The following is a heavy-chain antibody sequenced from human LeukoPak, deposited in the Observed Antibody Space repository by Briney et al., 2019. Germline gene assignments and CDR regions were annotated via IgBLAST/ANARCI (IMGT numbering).Heavy chain of an antibody. CDR1: GFTFSDYW. Sequence: GGSLRLSCAASGFTFSDYWMSWVRQAPGKGLEWVANVKQDGSEKFYVDSVKGRFTISRDNAKNSLYLQMNSLRAEDTAVYYCARSRALDYWGQGTLVTVSS. D-gene: IGHD1-26*01. J-gene: IGHJ4*02. CDR3: ARSRALDY. V-gene: IGHV3-7*01. CDR2: VKQDGSEK.